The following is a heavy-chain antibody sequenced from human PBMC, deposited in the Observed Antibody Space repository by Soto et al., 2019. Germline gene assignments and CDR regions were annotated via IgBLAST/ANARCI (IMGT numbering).Heavy chain of an antibody. V-gene: IGHV4-39*01. CDR3: VRHRIEVVWRGFDS. CDR1: ADSSSFSNDY. J-gene: IGHJ4*02. D-gene: IGHD1-1*01. Sequence: SDTLALSCTVSADSSSFSNDYWGWIRQPPGKGLQWIGSSSYNGGTFYNPSLKGRVAMSVDASKKLCSLQVTAVTAADTAVYYCVRHRIEVVWRGFDSWGQGSPVTVSS. CDR2: SSYNGGT.